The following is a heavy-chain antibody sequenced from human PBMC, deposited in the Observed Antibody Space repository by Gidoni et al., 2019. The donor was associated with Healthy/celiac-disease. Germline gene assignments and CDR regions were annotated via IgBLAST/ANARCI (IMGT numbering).Heavy chain of an antibody. CDR2: FDPEDGET. CDR1: GYTLPELS. D-gene: IGHD6-19*01. J-gene: IGHJ4*02. CDR3: VSQSLREQWLVFDY. Sequence: QVQLVQSGAEVTKPGASVKVSCKVSGYTLPELSMHWVRQAPGKGLEWMGGFDPEDGETIYAQQFQGRVTMTEDTSTDTAYMELSSLRSEDTAVYYCVSQSLREQWLVFDYWGQGTLVTVSS. V-gene: IGHV1-24*01.